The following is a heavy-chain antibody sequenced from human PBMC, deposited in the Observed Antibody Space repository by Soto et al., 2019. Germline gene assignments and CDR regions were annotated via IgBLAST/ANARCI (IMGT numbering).Heavy chain of an antibody. CDR2: SYYSGST. Sequence: SETLSVTCTVSGASISSVGYYWSWIRQHPEKGLEWIGYSYYSGSTYYNPSLKSRVSISVDTSKNQFSLKLSSVTAADTSVYYCARGARYWFDPWGQGTLVTVSS. CDR3: ARGARYWFDP. V-gene: IGHV4-31*03. CDR1: GASISSVGYY. J-gene: IGHJ5*02.